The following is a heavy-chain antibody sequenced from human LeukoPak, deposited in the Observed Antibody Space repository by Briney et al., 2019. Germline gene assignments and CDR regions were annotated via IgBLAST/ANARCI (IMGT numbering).Heavy chain of an antibody. V-gene: IGHV4-34*01. J-gene: IGHJ4*02. CDR1: GGSFSGYY. CDR2: INHSGST. CDR3: ARGFYYFDY. Sequence: SETLSLTCAVYGGSFSGYYWSWIRQPPGKGLEWVGEINHSGSTNYNPSLKSRVTISVDTSKNQFSLKLSSVTAADTAVYYCARGFYYFDYWGQGTLVTVSS.